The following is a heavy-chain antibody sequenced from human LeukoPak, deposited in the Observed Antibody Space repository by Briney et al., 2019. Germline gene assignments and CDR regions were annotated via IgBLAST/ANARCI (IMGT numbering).Heavy chain of an antibody. CDR2: INTNTGNP. D-gene: IGHD6-13*01. V-gene: IGHV7-4-1*02. CDR1: GYTFTSYA. CDR3: ARAVYSSSWVRGWYFDL. Sequence: ASVKVSCKASGYTFTSYAMNWVRQAPGQGLEWMGWINTNTGNPTYAQGFTGRFVFSLDTSVSTAYLQISSLKAEDTAVYYCARAVYSSSWVRGWYFDLWGRGTLVTVSS. J-gene: IGHJ2*01.